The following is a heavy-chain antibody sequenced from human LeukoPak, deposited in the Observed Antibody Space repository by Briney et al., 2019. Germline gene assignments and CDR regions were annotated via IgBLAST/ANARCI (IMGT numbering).Heavy chain of an antibody. D-gene: IGHD1-26*01. CDR3: AXDVYSGSSIFDY. Sequence: SETLSLTCTVSGGSISSYYWSWIRQPPGKGLEWIGYIYYSGSTNYNPSLKSRVTISVDTSKNQFSLKLSSVTAAYTAVYYCAXDVYSGSSIFDYWGQGTLVTVSS. J-gene: IGHJ4*02. CDR1: GGSISSYY. CDR2: IYYSGST. V-gene: IGHV4-59*01.